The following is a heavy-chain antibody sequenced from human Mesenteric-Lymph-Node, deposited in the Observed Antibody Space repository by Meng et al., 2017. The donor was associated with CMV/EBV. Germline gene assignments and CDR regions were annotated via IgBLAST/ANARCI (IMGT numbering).Heavy chain of an antibody. CDR3: ARLPTCPFGCSSTSCKYYFDY. V-gene: IGHV4-39*07. Sequence: SETLSLTCTVSGGSISSSSYYWGWIRQPPGKGLEWIGSIYYSGSTYYNPSLKSRVTISVDTSKNQFSLKLSSVTAADTAVYYCARLPTCPFGCSSTSCKYYFDYWGQGTLVTVSS. J-gene: IGHJ4*02. CDR2: IYYSGST. D-gene: IGHD2-2*01. CDR1: GGSISSSSYY.